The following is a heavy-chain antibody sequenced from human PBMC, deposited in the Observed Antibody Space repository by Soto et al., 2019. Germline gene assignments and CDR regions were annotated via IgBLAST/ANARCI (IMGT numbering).Heavy chain of an antibody. Sequence: QLQLQESGPGLVKPSETLSLTCTVSGGSISSRNYYWAWVRPPPGKGLEWIGNIYYSGDTYYRPSLRRRLTISVDTSKNQFSLKLSSLTAADTAMYYCASLQVPGNFDYWGQGNLVTVSS. CDR3: ASLQVPGNFDY. V-gene: IGHV4-39*01. J-gene: IGHJ4*02. CDR1: GGSISSRNYY. D-gene: IGHD6-13*01. CDR2: IYYSGDT.